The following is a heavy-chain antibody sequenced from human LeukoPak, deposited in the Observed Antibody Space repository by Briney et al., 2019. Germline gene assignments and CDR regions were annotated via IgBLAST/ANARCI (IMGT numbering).Heavy chain of an antibody. CDR2: INHSGST. D-gene: IGHD6-13*01. V-gene: IGHV4-34*01. J-gene: IGHJ4*02. CDR3: ARGRAFSSSWYSY. Sequence: SETLSLTCAVYGGSFSGYYWSWIRQPPGKGLGWIGEINHSGSTNYNPSLKSRVTISVDTSKNQFSLKLSSVTAADTAVYYCARGRAFSSSWYSYWGQGTLVTVSS. CDR1: GGSFSGYY.